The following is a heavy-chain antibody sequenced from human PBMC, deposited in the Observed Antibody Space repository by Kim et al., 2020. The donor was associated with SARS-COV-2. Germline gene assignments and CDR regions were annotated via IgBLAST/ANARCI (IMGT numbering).Heavy chain of an antibody. J-gene: IGHJ1*01. CDR2: MNPNSGNT. Sequence: ASVKVSCKASGYTFTSYDINWVRQATGQGLEWMGWMNPNSGNTGYAQKFQGRVTMTRNTSISTAYMELSSLRSEDTAVYYCARGQIDSSGYYHPVAPEYFQHWGQGTLVTVSS. V-gene: IGHV1-8*01. D-gene: IGHD3-22*01. CDR1: GYTFTSYD. CDR3: ARGQIDSSGYYHPVAPEYFQH.